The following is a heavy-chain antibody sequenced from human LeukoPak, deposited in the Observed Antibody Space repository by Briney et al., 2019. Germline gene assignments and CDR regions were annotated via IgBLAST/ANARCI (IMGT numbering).Heavy chain of an antibody. CDR3: ARVSGEYFDKYYFDY. CDR1: GGSISSYY. CDR2: IYYSGST. J-gene: IGHJ4*02. V-gene: IGHV4-59*01. Sequence: SETLSLTCTVSGGSISSYYWSWFRQPPGKGLEWIGYIYYSGSTNYNPSLKSRVTISVDTSKNQFSLKLSTVTAADTAVYYSARVSGEYFDKYYFDYWGQGTLVTVSS. D-gene: IGHD3-9*01.